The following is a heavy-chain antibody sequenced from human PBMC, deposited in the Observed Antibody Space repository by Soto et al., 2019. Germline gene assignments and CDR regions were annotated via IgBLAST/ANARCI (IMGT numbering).Heavy chain of an antibody. CDR1: GGSMSSSNW. J-gene: IGHJ4*02. Sequence: QVQLQESGPGLVKPSGTLSLTCTVSGGSMSSSNWWNWVRQPPGKGLEWIGEAHHSGRTNYNPSLKSRVTISVDKSKHHFSLKLSSVTAADTAVYYCARSEATVLHYWGQGTLVTVSS. V-gene: IGHV4-4*02. D-gene: IGHD4-17*01. CDR3: ARSEATVLHY. CDR2: AHHSGRT.